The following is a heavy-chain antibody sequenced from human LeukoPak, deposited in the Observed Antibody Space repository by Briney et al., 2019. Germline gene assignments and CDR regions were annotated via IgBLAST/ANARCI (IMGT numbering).Heavy chain of an antibody. CDR3: ARDLSFSPDS. CDR2: ISPDGSYT. V-gene: IGHV3-74*01. Sequence: GGSLRLSCAASGFTFSSSWMHWVRQVPGKGLVWVSHISPDGSYTDYADSVKGRFIISRDNAKNTMSLQMNSLRAEDTAVYYCARDLSFSPDSWGQGTLVSVSS. J-gene: IGHJ4*02. CDR1: GFTFSSSW.